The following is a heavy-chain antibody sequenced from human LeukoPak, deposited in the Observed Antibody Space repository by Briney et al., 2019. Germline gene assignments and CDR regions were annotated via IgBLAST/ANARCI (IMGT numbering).Heavy chain of an antibody. CDR2: ISYDGSNK. D-gene: IGHD3-10*01. CDR1: GFTFSSYA. Sequence: PGGSLRLSCAASGFTFSSYAMHWVRQAPGKGLEWVAVISYDGSNKYYADSVKGRFTISRDNSKNTLYLQMNSLRAEDTAVYYCSGYYGSGSYYLLWGQGTLVTVSS. CDR3: SGYYGSGSYYLL. V-gene: IGHV3-30-3*01. J-gene: IGHJ4*02.